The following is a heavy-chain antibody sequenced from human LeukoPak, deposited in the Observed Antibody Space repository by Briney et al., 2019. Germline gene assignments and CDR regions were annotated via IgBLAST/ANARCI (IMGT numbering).Heavy chain of an antibody. CDR1: GFTFTNYP. D-gene: IGHD6-6*01. J-gene: IGHJ4*02. V-gene: IGHV3-30-3*01. CDR2: ISYSGANQ. Sequence: PGGSLRLSCAASGFTFTNYPVHWVRQAPGKGLELVAVISYSGANQYYADSAKGRFTVSRENSKNTASLQMDSLRTEDTALYYCARLHSSSSGLDYWGPGSLVTVSS. CDR3: ARLHSSSSGLDY.